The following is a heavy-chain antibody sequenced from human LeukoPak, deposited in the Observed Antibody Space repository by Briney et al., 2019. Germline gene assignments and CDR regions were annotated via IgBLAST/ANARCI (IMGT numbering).Heavy chain of an antibody. V-gene: IGHV3-9*01. CDR3: AKRKLYSGSYTTGGPNQYYFDY. Sequence: GRPLRFSCGASGFTFVDYAMHGVRQEPGKALERVSGISWTSGSIGYADSVKGRFTISRDNSKNTLYLQMNSLRAEDTAVYYCAKRKLYSGSYTTGGPNQYYFDYWGQGTLVTVSS. D-gene: IGHD1-26*01. J-gene: IGHJ4*02. CDR2: ISWTSGSI. CDR1: GFTFVDYA.